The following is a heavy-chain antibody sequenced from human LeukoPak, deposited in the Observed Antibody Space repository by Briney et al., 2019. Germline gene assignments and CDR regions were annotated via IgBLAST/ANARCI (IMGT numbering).Heavy chain of an antibody. D-gene: IGHD4-17*01. CDR3: ARGETVTTAFDY. Sequence: SETLSLTCTVSGGSISSSSYCWGWVRQPPGKGLEWIGSIYYSGSTYYNPSLKSRITISVDTSKNQFSLKLSSVTAADTAVYYCARGETVTTAFDYWGQGTLVTVSS. CDR2: IYYSGST. J-gene: IGHJ4*02. CDR1: GGSISSSSYC. V-gene: IGHV4-39*07.